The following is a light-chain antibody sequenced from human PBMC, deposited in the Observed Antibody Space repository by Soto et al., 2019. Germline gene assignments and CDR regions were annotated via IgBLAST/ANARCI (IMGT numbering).Light chain of an antibody. CDR3: QHYNYWPPKT. J-gene: IGKJ1*01. Sequence: IVWTQSPGTLSLSPGERATLSCRASQSVGNNLAWYQQKPGQAPRLLIYGAYTRATGIPARFSGSGSGTDFTLTISSLQSEDFAVYYCQHYNYWPPKTFGQGTKVDI. CDR1: QSVGNN. CDR2: GAY. V-gene: IGKV3-15*01.